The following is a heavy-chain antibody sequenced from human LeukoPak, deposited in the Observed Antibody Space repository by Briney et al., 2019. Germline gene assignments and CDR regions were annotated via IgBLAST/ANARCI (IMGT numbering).Heavy chain of an antibody. J-gene: IGHJ4*02. Sequence: SETLSLTCTVSGGSISSSSYYWGWIRQPPGKGLEWIGSIHYSGSTYYNSPLKSRVTISVDTSKNQFSLKLSSVTAADTAVYYCARIDYVWGSYRSFDYWGQGPRSPSP. D-gene: IGHD3-16*02. CDR3: ARIDYVWGSYRSFDY. CDR1: GGSISSSSYY. V-gene: IGHV4-39*01. CDR2: IHYSGST.